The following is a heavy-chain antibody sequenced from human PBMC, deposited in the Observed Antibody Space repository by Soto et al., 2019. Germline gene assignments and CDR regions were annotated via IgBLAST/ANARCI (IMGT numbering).Heavy chain of an antibody. V-gene: IGHV1-69*06. D-gene: IGHD2-21*01. CDR3: AREFPGNMALDD. Sequence: SVKVSCKASGGTFSSYAISWVRQAPGQGLEWMGGIIPIFGTANYAQKFQGRVTITADKSTSTAYMELSSLRSEDTAVYYCAREFPGNMALDDWGQGTLVTVSS. J-gene: IGHJ4*02. CDR1: GGTFSSYA. CDR2: IIPIFGTA.